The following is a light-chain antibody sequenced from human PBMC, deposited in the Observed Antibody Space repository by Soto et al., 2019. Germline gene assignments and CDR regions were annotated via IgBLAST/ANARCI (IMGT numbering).Light chain of an antibody. CDR3: QQYQSYLIT. V-gene: IGKV1-5*03. J-gene: IGKJ5*01. CDR2: KAS. Sequence: DIQMTQSPSTLSGSVGDRVTITCRASQTISSWLAWYQQKPGKAPKLLIYKASTVKSGGPSRFSCSGSGTEFTLTISSLQPDGFATYYCQQYQSYLITFGPGARVEIK. CDR1: QTISSW.